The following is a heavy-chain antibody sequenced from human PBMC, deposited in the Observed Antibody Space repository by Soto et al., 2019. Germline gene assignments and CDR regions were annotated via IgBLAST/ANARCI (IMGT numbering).Heavy chain of an antibody. V-gene: IGHV1-18*01. CDR2: ISAYNGNT. J-gene: IGHJ5*02. D-gene: IGHD3-3*01. CDR1: GYTFTSYG. Sequence: ASVKVSCKASGYTFTSYGISWVRQAPGQGLEWMGWISAYNGNTNYAQKLQGRVTMTTDTSTSTAYMELRSLRSDDTAVYYCAISVFGVGGKGWFDPWGQGTLVTLL. CDR3: AISVFGVGGKGWFDP.